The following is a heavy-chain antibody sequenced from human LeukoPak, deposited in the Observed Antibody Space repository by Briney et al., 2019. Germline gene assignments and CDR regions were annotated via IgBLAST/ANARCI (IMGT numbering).Heavy chain of an antibody. V-gene: IGHV3-7*01. J-gene: IGHJ4*02. D-gene: IGHD5-12*01. CDR3: ARGGYSFDY. Sequence: TGGSLRLSCAAYGFSLSGYWMSWVRQAPGKGLEWVARLHADGNEKYFVHSVQGRFTASRDNAKNSLYLQMNSLRVEDTAVYYCARGGYSFDYLGQGTLVTVSS. CDR2: LHADGNEK. CDR1: GFSLSGYW.